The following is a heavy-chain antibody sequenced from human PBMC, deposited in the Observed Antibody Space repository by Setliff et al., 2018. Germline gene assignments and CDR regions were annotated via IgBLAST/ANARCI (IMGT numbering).Heavy chain of an antibody. D-gene: IGHD3-3*01. CDR1: GGSISSSSYY. V-gene: IGHV4-39*07. CDR3: ARGRDYNFWSGYYSPDAFDI. J-gene: IGHJ3*02. Sequence: PSETLSLTCTVSGGSISSSSYYWGWNRKPPGKGLEWIGSIYYSWSTYYNPSLKSRVTISVDTYTNQFSLKLSSVTAADTAVYYCARGRDYNFWSGYYSPDAFDIWGQGTMVTVSS. CDR2: IYYSWST.